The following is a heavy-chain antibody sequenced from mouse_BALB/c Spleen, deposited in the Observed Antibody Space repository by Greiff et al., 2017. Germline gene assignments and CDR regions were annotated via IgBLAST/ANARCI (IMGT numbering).Heavy chain of an antibody. Sequence: VQLQQSGAELVRPGVSVKMSCKGSGYTFTDYAMHWVKQSHAQSLEWIGVISTYYGDASYNQKFKGKATMTVDKSSSTAYMELARLTSEDTAIYYSGRGQREHRGDFDYWGQGTTVTVSS. D-gene: IGHD3-3*01. J-gene: IGHJ2*01. CDR1: GYTFTDYA. V-gene: IGHV1S137*01. CDR3: GRGQREHRGDFDY. CDR2: ISTYYGDA.